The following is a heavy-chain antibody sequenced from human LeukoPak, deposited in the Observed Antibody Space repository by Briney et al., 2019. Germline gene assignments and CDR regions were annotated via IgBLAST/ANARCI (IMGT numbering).Heavy chain of an antibody. J-gene: IGHJ4*02. CDR3: ARYGINGYDSSGYNLDY. V-gene: IGHV3-53*01. CDR2: IYSGAST. CDR1: GFTVSSNY. D-gene: IGHD3-22*01. Sequence: PGGSLRLSCAASGFTVSSNYMSWVRQAPGKGLEWVSVIYSGASTYYADSVKDRFTISRDNSKNTLYLQMNSLRAEDTAVYYCARYGINGYDSSGYNLDYWGQGTLVTVSS.